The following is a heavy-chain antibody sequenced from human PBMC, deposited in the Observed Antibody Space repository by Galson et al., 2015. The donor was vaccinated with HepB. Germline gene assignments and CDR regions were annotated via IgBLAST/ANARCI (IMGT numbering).Heavy chain of an antibody. V-gene: IGHV1-3*01. D-gene: IGHD6-13*01. Sequence: SVKVSCKASGYTFISYAMHWVRQAPGQRLEWMGWINAGNGNTKYSQKFQGRVTITRDTSASTAYMELSSLRSEDTAVYYCARDLSGELVTKWDWLDPWGQGTLVTVSS. CDR1: GYTFISYA. CDR2: INAGNGNT. J-gene: IGHJ5*02. CDR3: ARDLSGELVTKWDWLDP.